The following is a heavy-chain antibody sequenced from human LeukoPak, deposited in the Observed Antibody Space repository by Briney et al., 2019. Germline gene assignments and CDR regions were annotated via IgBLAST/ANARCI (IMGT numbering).Heavy chain of an antibody. CDR3: ILTLLSGPFDY. V-gene: IGHV3-30*02. D-gene: IGHD6-25*01. CDR1: GFIFTDYY. CDR2: IRYDGSNK. Sequence: PGGSLRLSCAASGFIFTDYYMSWICQAPGKGLEWVAFIRYDGSNKYYADSVKGRFTISRDNSKNTLYLQMNSLRAEDTAVYYCILTLLSGPFDYWGQGTLVTVSS. J-gene: IGHJ4*02.